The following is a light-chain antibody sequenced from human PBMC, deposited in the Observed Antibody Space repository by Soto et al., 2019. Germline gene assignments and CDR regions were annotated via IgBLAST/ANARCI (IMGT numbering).Light chain of an antibody. V-gene: IGKV1-39*01. CDR3: QQYSGT. CDR1: QSISSY. Sequence: DIQMTQSPSSLSASVGDRVTITCRASQSISSYLNWFQQKSGKAPKLLIYAASSLQSGVPSRFSGSGSGTEFTLTISSLQPDDFATYYCQQYSGTFGQGTKVDIK. J-gene: IGKJ1*01. CDR2: AAS.